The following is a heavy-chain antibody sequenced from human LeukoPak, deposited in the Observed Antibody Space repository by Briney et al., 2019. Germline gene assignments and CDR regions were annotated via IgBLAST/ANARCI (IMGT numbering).Heavy chain of an antibody. CDR1: GGTFSSYA. Sequence: SVKVSCKASGGTFSSYAISWVRQAPGQGLEWMGGIIPIFGTANYAQKFQGRVTITADKSTSTAYMELSSLRSEDTAVYYCASNSGYSYGLYYMDVWGKGTTVTVSS. D-gene: IGHD5-18*01. CDR3: ASNSGYSYGLYYMDV. V-gene: IGHV1-69*06. J-gene: IGHJ6*03. CDR2: IIPIFGTA.